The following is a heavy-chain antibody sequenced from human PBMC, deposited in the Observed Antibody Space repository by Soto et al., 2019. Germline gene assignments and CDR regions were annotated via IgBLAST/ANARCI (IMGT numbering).Heavy chain of an antibody. Sequence: VKVSCKASGYTFTNYAMHWVRQAPGQRLEWMGWINAGNGNTKYSQKFQGRVTITRDTSASIAYMELSSLRSEDTAVYYCARASSWFGTDYWGQGTLVTVSS. CDR1: GYTFTNYA. CDR3: ARASSWFGTDY. CDR2: INAGNGNT. D-gene: IGHD6-13*01. V-gene: IGHV1-3*01. J-gene: IGHJ4*02.